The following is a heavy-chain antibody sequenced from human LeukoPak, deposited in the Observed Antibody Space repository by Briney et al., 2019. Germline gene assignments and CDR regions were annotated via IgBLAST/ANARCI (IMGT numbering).Heavy chain of an antibody. D-gene: IGHD6-13*01. CDR3: ARELYSSSWDAFDI. CDR1: GFTFGDYA. Sequence: GRSLRLSCTASGFTFGDYAMSWVRQAPGKGLEWVGFIRCKAYGGTTEYAASVKGRFTISRDDSKSIAYLQMNSLRAEDTAMYYCARELYSSSWDAFDIWGHGTMVTVSS. J-gene: IGHJ3*02. V-gene: IGHV3-49*04. CDR2: IRCKAYGGTT.